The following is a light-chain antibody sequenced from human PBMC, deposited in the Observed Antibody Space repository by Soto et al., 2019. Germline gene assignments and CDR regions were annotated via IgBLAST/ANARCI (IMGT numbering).Light chain of an antibody. V-gene: IGKV1-39*01. CDR3: LQTYTFPRT. CDR2: DAS. Sequence: DIQMTQSPSSLSASVGDRVTITCRASQSISTSLCWFQQKPGRAHKLLISDASTLQSGVPSRFSGSGFGTDVTLTLSSLQPEDFAAYYCLQTYTFPRTFGQGTNLDIK. J-gene: IGKJ2*01. CDR1: QSISTS.